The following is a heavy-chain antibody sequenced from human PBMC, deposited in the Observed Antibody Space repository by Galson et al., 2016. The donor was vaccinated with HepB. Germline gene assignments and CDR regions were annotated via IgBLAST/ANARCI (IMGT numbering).Heavy chain of an antibody. J-gene: IGHJ4*02. V-gene: IGHV1-2*02. CDR2: INPDSGVT. CDR1: GYTFTGYY. D-gene: IGHD2-21*01. CDR3: AREQGETYFFDY. Sequence: SVKVSCKASGYTFTGYYMHWVRQAPGQGLEWMGWINPDSGVTSYAQKFQGRVTMTRDTSISTVYMGLSSLRSEDTAVYYCAREQGETYFFDYWGQGTLVTVSS.